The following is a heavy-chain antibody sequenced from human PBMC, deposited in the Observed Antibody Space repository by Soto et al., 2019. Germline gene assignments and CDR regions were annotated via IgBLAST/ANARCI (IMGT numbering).Heavy chain of an antibody. J-gene: IGHJ5*02. D-gene: IGHD2-15*01. CDR3: AKGLDIVVVVAATPWFDP. V-gene: IGHV3-23*01. CDR1: GFTFSSYA. CDR2: ISGSGGST. Sequence: EVQLLESGGGLVQPGGSLRLSCAASGFTFSSYAMSWVRQAPGKGLEWVSAISGSGGSTYYADSVKGRFTISRDNSKNTLYLQMNSRRAEDTAVYYCAKGLDIVVVVAATPWFDPWGQGTLVTVSS.